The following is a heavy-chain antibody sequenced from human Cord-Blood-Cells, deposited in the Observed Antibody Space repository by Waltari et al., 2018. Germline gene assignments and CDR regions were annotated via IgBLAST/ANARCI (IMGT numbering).Heavy chain of an antibody. CDR3: ARIGLNWGPHDSHRGADY. Sequence: QVTLKESGPVLVKPTETLTLTCTVSGFSLSNARMGVSWIRQPPGKALEWLAHIFSNDEKSYSTSRKSRLTISKDTSKSQVVLTMTNMDPVDTATYYCARIGLNWGPHDSHRGADYWGQGTLVTVSS. CDR1: GFSLSNARMG. J-gene: IGHJ4*02. CDR2: IFSNDEK. V-gene: IGHV2-26*01. D-gene: IGHD7-27*01.